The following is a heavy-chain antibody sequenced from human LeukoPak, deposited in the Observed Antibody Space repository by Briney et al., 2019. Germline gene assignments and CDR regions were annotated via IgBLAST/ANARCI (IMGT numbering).Heavy chain of an antibody. Sequence: GGSLRLSCAASGFSFSSHWMHWVRQAPGKGLVWVSRINSDGSITSNADSVKGRFTISRDNAKTTLFLKMNSLRAEDTAVYYCARALSYCSSTSCSLYYYYYYMDAWGKGTTVTVSS. V-gene: IGHV3-74*01. J-gene: IGHJ6*03. CDR1: GFSFSSHW. CDR3: ARALSYCSSTSCSLYYYYYYMDA. D-gene: IGHD2-2*01. CDR2: INSDGSIT.